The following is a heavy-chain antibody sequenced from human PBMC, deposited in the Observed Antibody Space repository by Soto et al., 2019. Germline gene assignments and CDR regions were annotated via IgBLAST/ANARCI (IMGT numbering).Heavy chain of an antibody. Sequence: LRLSCAASGFTFSSYSMNWVRQAPGKGLEWVSSISSSSSYIYYADSVKGRFTISRDNAKNSLYLQMNSLRAVDTAVYYCAREYYYDSSGYYVPLDYWGQGTLVTVSS. CDR1: GFTFSSYS. V-gene: IGHV3-21*01. CDR3: AREYYYDSSGYYVPLDY. CDR2: ISSSSSYI. D-gene: IGHD3-22*01. J-gene: IGHJ4*02.